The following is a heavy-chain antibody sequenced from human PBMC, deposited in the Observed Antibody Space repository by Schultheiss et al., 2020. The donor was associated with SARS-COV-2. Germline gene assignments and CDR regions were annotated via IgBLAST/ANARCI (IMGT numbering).Heavy chain of an antibody. V-gene: IGHV3-30*03. Sequence: GGSLRLSCAASGFTFSSYDMHWVRQATGKGLEWVAVISYDGSNKYYADSVKGRFTISRDNSKNTLYLQMNSLRAEDTAVYYCARERYYYGSGSYSFDYWGQGTLVTVSS. J-gene: IGHJ4*02. CDR3: ARERYYYGSGSYSFDY. CDR1: GFTFSSYD. CDR2: ISYDGSNK. D-gene: IGHD3-10*01.